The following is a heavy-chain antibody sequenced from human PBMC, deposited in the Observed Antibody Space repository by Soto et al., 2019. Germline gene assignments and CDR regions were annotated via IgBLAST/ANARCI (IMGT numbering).Heavy chain of an antibody. J-gene: IGHJ4*02. CDR1: GGSLTGYY. CDR2: IKDGGVT. D-gene: IGHD5-12*01. CDR3: ARGQEGIVATH. Sequence: QVHLQQWGAGLLKPSETLSLTCAVNGGSLTGYYWSWIRQPPGKGLEWIGEIKDGGVTNYSPSLKGRVTMSAHKSKNQFSLKLNSVTAADTAVYSCARGQEGIVATHWDQGTLVTVSS. V-gene: IGHV4-34*01.